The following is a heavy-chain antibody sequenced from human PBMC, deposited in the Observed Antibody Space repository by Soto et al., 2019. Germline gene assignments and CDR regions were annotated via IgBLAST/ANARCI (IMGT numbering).Heavy chain of an antibody. Sequence: QVQLVQSGAEVKKPGASVKVSCKASGYTFTSYDINWVRQATGQGLEWMGWMNPNSGNTGYAQKFQGRVTMTRNTSISTAYMELSSLRSEDTAVYYCARGLNPYYDFWSGSSYWYFDLWGRGTLVTVSP. J-gene: IGHJ2*01. V-gene: IGHV1-8*01. CDR3: ARGLNPYYDFWSGSSYWYFDL. D-gene: IGHD3-3*01. CDR2: MNPNSGNT. CDR1: GYTFTSYD.